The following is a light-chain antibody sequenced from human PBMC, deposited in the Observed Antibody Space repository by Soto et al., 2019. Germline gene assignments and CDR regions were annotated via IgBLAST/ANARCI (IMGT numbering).Light chain of an antibody. CDR3: QQYGSSRWT. J-gene: IGKJ1*01. CDR1: QSISSSY. V-gene: IGKV3-20*01. CDR2: GAS. Sequence: EIVLTQSPGTLSLSQGEGATLSCRASQSISSSYLAWYQHNRGQAPRLLIYGASTRAAGTPDRFSGSGSGTDFTLTISRLEPEDFAVYYCQQYGSSRWTFGQGTKV.